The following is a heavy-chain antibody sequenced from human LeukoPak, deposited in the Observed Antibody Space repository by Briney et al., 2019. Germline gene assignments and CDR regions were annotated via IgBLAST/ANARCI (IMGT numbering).Heavy chain of an antibody. V-gene: IGHV1-3*01. CDR1: GYTFTSYA. J-gene: IGHJ4*02. CDR3: ASTAPPYSSGWYGVDY. Sequence: GASVKVSCKASGYTFTSYAMHWVRQAPGQRLGWMGWINAGNGNTKYSQKFQGRVTITRDTSASTAYMELSSLRSEDTAVYYCASTAPPYSSGWYGVDYWGQGTLVTVSS. D-gene: IGHD6-19*01. CDR2: INAGNGNT.